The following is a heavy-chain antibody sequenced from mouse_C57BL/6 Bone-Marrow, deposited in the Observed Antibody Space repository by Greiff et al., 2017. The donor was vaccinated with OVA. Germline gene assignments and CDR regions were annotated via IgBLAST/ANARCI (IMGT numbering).Heavy chain of an antibody. V-gene: IGHV1-82*01. Sequence: VQLQQSGPELVKPGASVKISCKASGYAFSSSWMNWVKQRPGKGLEWIGRIYPGDGDTNYNGKFKGKATLTADKSSSTAYMQLSSLTSEDSAVYFCAREGTTVDYFDYWGQGTTLTVSS. J-gene: IGHJ2*01. CDR1: GYAFSSSW. CDR2: IYPGDGDT. D-gene: IGHD1-1*01. CDR3: AREGTTVDYFDY.